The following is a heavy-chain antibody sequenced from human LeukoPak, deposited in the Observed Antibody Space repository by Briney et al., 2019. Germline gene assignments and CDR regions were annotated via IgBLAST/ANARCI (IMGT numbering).Heavy chain of an antibody. V-gene: IGHV3-23*01. J-gene: IGHJ4*02. Sequence: ETLSLTCAVSGGSINNNKRWSWVRQPPGKGLEWVSGISGSGDSTYYADSVKGRFTISRDNSKNTLYLQMNSLRAEDTAVYYCARRSGIAVAGAFDYWGQGTLVTVSS. CDR2: ISGSGDST. CDR3: ARRSGIAVAGAFDY. D-gene: IGHD6-19*01. CDR1: GGSINNNKR.